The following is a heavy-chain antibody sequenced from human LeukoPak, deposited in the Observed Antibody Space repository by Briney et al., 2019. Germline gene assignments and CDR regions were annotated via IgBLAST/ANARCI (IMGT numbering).Heavy chain of an antibody. V-gene: IGHV4-39*07. CDR2: ISYGGST. Sequence: PSETLSLTCTVSGGSISSNSNYWAWIRQPPGRGLEWIGSISYGGSTYYSPSLESRVTISVDTSKNQFSLKLSSVTAADTAVYYCARVNSSGWSRARYYYGMDVWGQGTTVTVSS. D-gene: IGHD6-19*01. CDR3: ARVNSSGWSRARYYYGMDV. CDR1: GGSISSNSNY. J-gene: IGHJ6*02.